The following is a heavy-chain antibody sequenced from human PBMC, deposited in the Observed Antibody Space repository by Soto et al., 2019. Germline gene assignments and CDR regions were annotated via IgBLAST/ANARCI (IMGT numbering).Heavy chain of an antibody. CDR1: GFTFDDYA. Sequence: EVQLVESGGGLVQPGRSLRLSCAASGFTFDDYAMHWVRQAPGKCLEWVSGISWNSGSIGYADSVKGRFTISRDNAKNSLYLQMNSLRAEDTALYYCARNYGDYGMDVWGQGTTVTVSS. V-gene: IGHV3-9*01. D-gene: IGHD4-17*01. CDR3: ARNYGDYGMDV. J-gene: IGHJ6*02. CDR2: ISWNSGSI.